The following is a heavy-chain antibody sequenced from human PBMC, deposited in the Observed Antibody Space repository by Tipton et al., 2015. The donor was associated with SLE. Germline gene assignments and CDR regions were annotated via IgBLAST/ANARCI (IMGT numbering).Heavy chain of an antibody. J-gene: IGHJ4*02. CDR2: IHFSGVT. CDR1: GGSISSYY. CDR3: ARHPLGFYFDY. V-gene: IGHV4-39*07. Sequence: GLVKPSETLSLTCTVSGGSISSYYWSWIRQPPGRGLEWIGSIHFSGVTHYKAPLHSRVTISLDTSKNQFSLNLTSVTAADTAVYYCARHPLGFYFDYWGQGALVSVSS.